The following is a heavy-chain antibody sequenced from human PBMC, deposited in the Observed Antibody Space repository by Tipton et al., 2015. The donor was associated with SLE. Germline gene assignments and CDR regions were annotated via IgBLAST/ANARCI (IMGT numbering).Heavy chain of an antibody. Sequence: TLSLTCAVYGGSFSGYHWTWIRQPPGQGLEWFGTIYNTERTYYNPSLKSRVTISVDTSKNQFSLNMRPVTAADTSVYYCASLYGSLYVDSSYYYEDVWGKGTTVVVSS. J-gene: IGHJ6*03. CDR2: IYNTERT. CDR1: GGSFSGYH. CDR3: ASLYGSLYVDSSYYYEDV. D-gene: IGHD3-16*01. V-gene: IGHV4-34*01.